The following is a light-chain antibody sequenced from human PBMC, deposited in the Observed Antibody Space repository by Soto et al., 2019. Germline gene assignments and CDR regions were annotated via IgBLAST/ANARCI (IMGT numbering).Light chain of an antibody. CDR1: SSDVGSYNH. V-gene: IGLV2-18*02. CDR3: SSYTGSSTFVV. CDR2: DVS. Sequence: QSVLTQPPSVSGSPGQSVTISCTGTSSDVGSYNHVSWYQQPPGTAPKLMIYDVSNRPSGVPDRFSGSKSGNTASLTISGLQAEDEAEYYCSSYTGSSTFVVFGGGTQLTVL. J-gene: IGLJ2*01.